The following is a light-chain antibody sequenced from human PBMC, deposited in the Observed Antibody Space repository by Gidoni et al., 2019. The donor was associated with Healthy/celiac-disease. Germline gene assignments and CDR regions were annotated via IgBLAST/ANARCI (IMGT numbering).Light chain of an antibody. CDR1: QGISNY. J-gene: IGKJ1*01. CDR3: QKYNSAPRTWT. CDR2: AAS. Sequence: DIQMTQSPSSLSASVGDRVTITCRASQGISNYLAWYQQKPGKVPKLLLYAASTLQSGVPSRFSGSGSGTDFTLTISSLQPEDVATYYCQKYNSAPRTWTFGQGTKVEIK. V-gene: IGKV1-27*01.